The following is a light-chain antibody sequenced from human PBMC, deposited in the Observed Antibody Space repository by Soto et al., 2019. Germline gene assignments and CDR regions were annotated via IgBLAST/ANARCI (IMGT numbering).Light chain of an antibody. V-gene: IGKV3-15*01. CDR2: GAS. CDR1: QSVSSSY. Sequence: EIVMTQSPGTLSLSPGERATLSCRASQSVSSSYLAWYQQKPGQAPRLLIYGASTRATGIPARFSGSGSGTEYTLTISNLQSEDFAVYYCQQYNNWPPGTFGGGTKVDIK. CDR3: QQYNNWPPGT. J-gene: IGKJ4*01.